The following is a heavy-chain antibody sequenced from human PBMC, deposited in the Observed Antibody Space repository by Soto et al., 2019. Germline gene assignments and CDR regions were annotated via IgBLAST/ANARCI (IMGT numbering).Heavy chain of an antibody. Sequence: EVQLVESGGGLVQPGRSLRLSCAASGFTFDDYAMHWVRQAPGKGLEWVSGISWTSGSIGYADSVKGRFTISRDNAKNSLYLQMNSLRAEDTALYYCAKGQLAYYYYYGMDVWGQGTTVTVSS. CDR3: AKGQLAYYYYYGMDV. D-gene: IGHD6-13*01. CDR1: GFTFDDYA. J-gene: IGHJ6*02. V-gene: IGHV3-9*01. CDR2: ISWTSGSI.